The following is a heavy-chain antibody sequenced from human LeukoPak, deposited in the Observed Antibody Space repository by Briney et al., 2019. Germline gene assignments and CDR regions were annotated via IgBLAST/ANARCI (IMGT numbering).Heavy chain of an antibody. CDR1: GYTFTGYY. CDR2: INPNSGGT. J-gene: IGHJ4*02. CDR3: ARGLRYFDWLFDY. Sequence: GASVKVSCKAPGYTFTGYYMHWVRQAPGQGLEWMGWINPNSGGTNYAQKFQGRVTMTRDTSISTAYMELSRLRSDDTAVYYCARGLRYFDWLFDYWGQGTLVTVSS. V-gene: IGHV1-2*02. D-gene: IGHD3-9*01.